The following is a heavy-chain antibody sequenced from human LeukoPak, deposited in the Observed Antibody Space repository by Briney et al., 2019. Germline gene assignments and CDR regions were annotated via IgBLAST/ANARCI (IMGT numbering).Heavy chain of an antibody. J-gene: IGHJ1*01. V-gene: IGHV4-59*01. CDR2: TYYSGST. CDR3: ARGSFGGEYFQH. CDR1: GGSISSYY. Sequence: NPSETLSLTCTVSGGSISSYYWSWIRQPPGKGLEWIGYTYYSGSTNYNPSLKSRVTISVDTSKNQFSLKLSSVTAADTAVYYCARGSFGGEYFQHWGQGTLVTVSS. D-gene: IGHD3-16*01.